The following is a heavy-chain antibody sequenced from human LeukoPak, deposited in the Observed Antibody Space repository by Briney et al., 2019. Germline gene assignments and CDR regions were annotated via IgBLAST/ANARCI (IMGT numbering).Heavy chain of an antibody. V-gene: IGHV4-39*07. J-gene: IGHJ4*02. CDR3: ASGYSYGFDY. CDR2: IYYSGST. Sequence: SSETLSLTCTASGGSISSSSYYWGWIRQPPGKGLEWIGSIYYSGSTYYNPSLKSRVTISVDTSKNQFSLKLSSVTAADTAVYYCASGYSYGFDYWGQGTLVTVSS. D-gene: IGHD5-18*01. CDR1: GGSISSSSYY.